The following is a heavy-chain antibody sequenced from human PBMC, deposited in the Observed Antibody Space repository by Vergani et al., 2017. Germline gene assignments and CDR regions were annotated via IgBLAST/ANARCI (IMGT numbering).Heavy chain of an antibody. CDR2: LSGSGGST. CDR3: AKGASIRGTFDY. CDR1: GFTFSSYA. D-gene: IGHD3-10*01. Sequence: EVQLLESGGGLVQPGGSLRLSCAASGFTFSSYAMSWVRQAPGKGVEGVSALSGSGGSTYYADSVKGRFTISRDNSKNTLYLRMNSLRAEDTAVYYCAKGASIRGTFDYWGQGTLVTVSS. V-gene: IGHV3-23*01. J-gene: IGHJ4*02.